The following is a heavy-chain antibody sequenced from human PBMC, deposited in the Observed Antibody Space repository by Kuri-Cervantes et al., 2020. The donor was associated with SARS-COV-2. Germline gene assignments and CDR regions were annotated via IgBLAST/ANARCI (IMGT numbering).Heavy chain of an antibody. CDR1: GFTFSSYS. D-gene: IGHD3-10*01. J-gene: IGHJ6*02. CDR3: ARDHGEFDYYYYSMDV. Sequence: GESLKISCSASGFTFSSYSMNWVRQAPGKGLEWVSYISSSSSTIYYADSVKGRFTISRDNAKNSLYLQMNSLRDEDTAVYYCARDHGEFDYYYYSMDVWGQGTTVTVSS. V-gene: IGHV3-48*02. CDR2: ISSSSSTI.